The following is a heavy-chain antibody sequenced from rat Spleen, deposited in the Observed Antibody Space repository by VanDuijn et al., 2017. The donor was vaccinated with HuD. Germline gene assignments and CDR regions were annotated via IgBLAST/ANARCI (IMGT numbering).Heavy chain of an antibody. CDR3: ARRYDFDY. J-gene: IGHJ2*01. V-gene: IGHV5-19*01. CDR2: ISYNGGST. D-gene: IGHD1-7*01. Sequence: EVQLVESGGGLVQPGRSLKLSCAASGFTFSNYGMHWIRQAPTKGLEWVAYISYNGGSTYYRDSVKGRFTISRDNAKSTLYLQMDSLWSEDTASYYCARRYDFDYWGQGVMVTVPS. CDR1: GFTFSNYG.